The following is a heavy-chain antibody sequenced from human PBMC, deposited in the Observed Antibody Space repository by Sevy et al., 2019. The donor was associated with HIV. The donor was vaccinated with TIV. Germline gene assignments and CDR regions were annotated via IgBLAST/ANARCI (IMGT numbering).Heavy chain of an antibody. D-gene: IGHD6-13*01. CDR1: GFTFDDYG. Sequence: GGSLRLSCAASGFTFDDYGMSWVRQAPGKGLKWVSGINWNGGSTGYADSVKGRFTTSRDNAKNSLYLQMNSLRAEDTALYYCARDGEYSSSWYGSGFDPWGQGTLVTVSS. CDR2: INWNGGST. V-gene: IGHV3-20*04. CDR3: ARDGEYSSSWYGSGFDP. J-gene: IGHJ5*02.